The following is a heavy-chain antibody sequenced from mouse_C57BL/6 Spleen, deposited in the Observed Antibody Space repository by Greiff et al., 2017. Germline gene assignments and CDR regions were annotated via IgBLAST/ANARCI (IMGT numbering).Heavy chain of an antibody. D-gene: IGHD1-1*01. V-gene: IGHV1-55*01. CDR2: IYPGSGST. CDR3: ARLGTTVVAFDY. CDR1: GYTFTSYW. J-gene: IGHJ2*01. Sequence: QVQLQQPGAELVKPGASVKMSCKASGYTFTSYWITWVKQRPGQGLEWIGDIYPGSGSTNYNEKFKSKATLTVDTSSSTAYMQLSSLTSEDSAVYYCARLGTTVVAFDYWGQGTTLTVSS.